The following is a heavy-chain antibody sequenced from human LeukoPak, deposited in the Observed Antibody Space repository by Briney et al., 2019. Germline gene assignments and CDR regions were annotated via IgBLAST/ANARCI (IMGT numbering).Heavy chain of an antibody. V-gene: IGHV4-34*01. CDR3: ARSTIFGVVKSGWFDP. CDR1: GGSFSGYY. CDR2: INHSGST. D-gene: IGHD3-3*01. Sequence: PSETLSLTCAVYGGSFSGYYWSWIRQPPGKGLEWIGEINHSGSTNYNPSLKSRVTISVDTSKNQFSLKLSSVTAADTAVYYCARSTIFGVVKSGWFDPWGQGTLVTVSS. J-gene: IGHJ5*02.